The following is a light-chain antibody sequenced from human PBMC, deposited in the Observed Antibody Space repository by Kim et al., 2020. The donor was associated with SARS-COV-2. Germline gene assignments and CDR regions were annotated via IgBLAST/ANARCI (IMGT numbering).Light chain of an antibody. CDR1: QTLTTW. CDR2: EVS. Sequence: DIQMTQSPPTLSASVGDRVTITCRASQTLTTWLAWYQQKPGKAPNLLIYEVSTLEDGVPSRFSGSGSETEFTLTISGLQPDDFATYYCQQYHALPWTFGQRTKVDIK. V-gene: IGKV1-5*01. CDR3: QQYHALPWT. J-gene: IGKJ1*01.